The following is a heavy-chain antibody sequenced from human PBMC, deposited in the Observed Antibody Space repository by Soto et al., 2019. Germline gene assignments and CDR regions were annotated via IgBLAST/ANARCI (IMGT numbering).Heavy chain of an antibody. CDR3: ASYDSSGRFDY. J-gene: IGHJ4*02. D-gene: IGHD3-22*01. V-gene: IGHV4-59*01. CDR2: IYYSGST. CDR1: GGSISSYY. Sequence: SETLSLTSTVSGGSISSYYWSWIRQPPGKGLEWIGYIYYSGSTNYNPSLKSRVTISVDTSKNQFSLKLSSVTAADTAVYYCASYDSSGRFDYWGQGTLVTVSS.